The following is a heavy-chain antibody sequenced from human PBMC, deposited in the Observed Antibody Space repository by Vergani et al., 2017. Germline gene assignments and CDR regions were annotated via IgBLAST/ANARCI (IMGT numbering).Heavy chain of an antibody. V-gene: IGHV3-9*01. D-gene: IGHD3-3*01. CDR2: ISWNSGSI. J-gene: IGHJ4*02. CDR1: GFTFDDYA. CDR3: AKDIRARKDFWSGSTDY. Sequence: EVQLVESGGGLVQPGRSLRLSCAASGFTFDDYAMHWVRQAPGKGLEWVSGISWNSGSIGYADSVKGRFTISRDNAKNSLYLQMNSLRAEDTALYYCAKDIRARKDFWSGSTDYWGQGTLVTVSS.